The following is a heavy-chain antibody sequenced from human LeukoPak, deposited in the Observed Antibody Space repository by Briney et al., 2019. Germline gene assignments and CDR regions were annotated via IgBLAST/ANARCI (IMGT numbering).Heavy chain of an antibody. D-gene: IGHD1-26*01. J-gene: IGHJ6*03. V-gene: IGHV1-69*13. Sequence: ASVKVSCKASGGTFSSYAISWVRQATGQGLEWMGGIIPIFGTANYAQKFQGRVTITADESTSTAYMELSSLRSEDTAVYYCARSGGSYFDYYYYYMDVWGKGTTVTISS. CDR3: ARSGGSYFDYYYYYMDV. CDR1: GGTFSSYA. CDR2: IIPIFGTA.